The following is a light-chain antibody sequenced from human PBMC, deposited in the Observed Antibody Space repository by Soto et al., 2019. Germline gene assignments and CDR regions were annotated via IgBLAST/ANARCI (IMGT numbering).Light chain of an antibody. Sequence: QSVLTQPASVSGSPGQSITISCTGTSSDVGGYNYVSWYQQHPGKAPKLMIYDVSNRPSGVSNRFSGSKSGNTASLTISGHQAEDEADYYCSSDTSSSTAFGGGTKVTVL. CDR3: SSDTSSSTA. V-gene: IGLV2-14*01. J-gene: IGLJ2*01. CDR2: DVS. CDR1: SSDVGGYNY.